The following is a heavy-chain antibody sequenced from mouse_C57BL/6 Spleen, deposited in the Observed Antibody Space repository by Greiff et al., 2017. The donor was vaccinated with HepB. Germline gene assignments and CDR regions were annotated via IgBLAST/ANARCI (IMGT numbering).Heavy chain of an antibody. Sequence: QVQLQQPGAELVRPGTSVKLSCKASGYTFTSYWMHWVKQRPGQGLEWIGVIDPSDSYTNYNQKFKGKATLTVDTSSSTAYMQLSSLTSEDSAVYYCARPHYYGSSYPFAYWGQGTLVTVSA. CDR3: ARPHYYGSSYPFAY. J-gene: IGHJ3*01. CDR1: GYTFTSYW. D-gene: IGHD1-1*01. V-gene: IGHV1-59*01. CDR2: IDPSDSYT.